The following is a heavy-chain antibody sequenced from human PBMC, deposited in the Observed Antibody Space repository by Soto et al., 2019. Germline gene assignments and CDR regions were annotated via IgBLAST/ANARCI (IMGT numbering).Heavy chain of an antibody. D-gene: IGHD6-6*01. V-gene: IGHV4-4*02. CDR2: IYHSGST. CDR3: ARVYQRPGAARPLDY. CDR1: GGSISSSNW. Sequence: QVQLQESGPGLVKPSGTLSLTCAVSGGSISSSNWWSWVRQPPGKGLEWIGEIYHSGSTNYNPSLQSRVTISVDKSKNQFSLKLSSVTAADTAVYYCARVYQRPGAARPLDYWGQGTLVTVSS. J-gene: IGHJ4*02.